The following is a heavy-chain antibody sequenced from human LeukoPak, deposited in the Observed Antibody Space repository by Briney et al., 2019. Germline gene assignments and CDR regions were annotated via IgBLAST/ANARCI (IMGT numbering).Heavy chain of an antibody. Sequence: SETLSPTCTVSGGSISSYYWSWIRQPAGKGLEWIGRIHTSGTANYNPPLKSRVSISTDRSKNQVYLKLSSVTAADTAVYYCARDYHESTGYSFDSWGQGSLVSVSS. CDR3: ARDYHESTGYSFDS. V-gene: IGHV4-4*07. CDR2: IHTSGTA. J-gene: IGHJ4*02. CDR1: GGSISSYY. D-gene: IGHD3-22*01.